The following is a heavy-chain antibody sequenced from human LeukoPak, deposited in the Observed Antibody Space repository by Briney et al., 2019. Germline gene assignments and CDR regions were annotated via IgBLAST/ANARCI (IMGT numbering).Heavy chain of an antibody. CDR2: ISSSSSYI. J-gene: IGHJ4*02. Sequence: GGSLRLSCAASGFTFSSYSMNWVRQAPGKGLEWVSSISSSSSYIYYADSVKGRFTISRDNAKNSLYLQMNSLRAEDTAVYYCARDHETYYYDSSGFDYWGQGTLVTVSS. D-gene: IGHD3-22*01. CDR3: ARDHETYYYDSSGFDY. V-gene: IGHV3-21*01. CDR1: GFTFSSYS.